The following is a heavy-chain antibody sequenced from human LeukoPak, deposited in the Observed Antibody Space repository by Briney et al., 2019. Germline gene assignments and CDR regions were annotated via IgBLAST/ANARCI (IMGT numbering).Heavy chain of an antibody. V-gene: IGHV3-48*03. D-gene: IGHD3-10*02. CDR1: GFTFSSYE. Sequence: PGGSLRLSCAASGFTFSSYEMNWGRQAPGKGLEWVSYISSSGSTIYYADSVKGGFTISRDNAKNSLYLQMNSLRAEDTAVYYCAELGITMIGGVWGPGTLVTVSS. J-gene: IGHJ4*02. CDR3: AELGITMIGGV. CDR2: ISSSGSTI.